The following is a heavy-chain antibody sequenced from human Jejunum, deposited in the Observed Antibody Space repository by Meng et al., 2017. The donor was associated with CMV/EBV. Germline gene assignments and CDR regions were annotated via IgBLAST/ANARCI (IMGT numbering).Heavy chain of an antibody. CDR3: ARDYYYDRSYYFDY. Sequence: QGRLGQSGSELKKSGAAVKVSCKASGYAFTNYGISWVRQAPGQGLEWMGWISAYNGNTNYAQKLQGRVTMTTDTSTSTADMEVRSLRSDDTAVYYCARDYYYDRSYYFDYWGQGTLVTVSS. J-gene: IGHJ4*02. D-gene: IGHD3-22*01. CDR2: ISAYNGNT. V-gene: IGHV1-18*01. CDR1: GYAFTNYG.